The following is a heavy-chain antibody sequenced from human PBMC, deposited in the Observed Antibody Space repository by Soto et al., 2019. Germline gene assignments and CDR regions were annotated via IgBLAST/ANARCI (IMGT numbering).Heavy chain of an antibody. CDR3: AREEATYYYDSSGSPSGMDV. Sequence: SVKVSCKASGGTFSSYAISWVRQAPGQGLEWMGGIIPIFGTANYAQKFQGRVTITADESTSTAYMELSSLRSEDTAVYYCAREEATYYYDSSGSPSGMDVWGQXTTVTASS. V-gene: IGHV1-69*13. CDR1: GGTFSSYA. CDR2: IIPIFGTA. D-gene: IGHD3-22*01. J-gene: IGHJ6*02.